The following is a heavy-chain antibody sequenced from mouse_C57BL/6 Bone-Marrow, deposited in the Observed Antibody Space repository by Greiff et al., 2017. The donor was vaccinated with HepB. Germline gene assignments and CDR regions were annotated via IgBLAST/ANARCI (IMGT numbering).Heavy chain of an antibody. CDR3: ARLTFYYDYDWCWYFDV. CDR2: ISNGGGST. V-gene: IGHV5-12*01. Sequence: EVKLVESGGGLVQPGGSLKLSCAASGFTFSDYYMYWVRQTPEKRLEWVAYISNGGGSTYYPDTVKGRFTISRDNAKNTLYLQMSRLKSEDTAMYYCARLTFYYDYDWCWYFDVWGTGTTVTVSS. CDR1: GFTFSDYY. J-gene: IGHJ1*03. D-gene: IGHD2-4*01.